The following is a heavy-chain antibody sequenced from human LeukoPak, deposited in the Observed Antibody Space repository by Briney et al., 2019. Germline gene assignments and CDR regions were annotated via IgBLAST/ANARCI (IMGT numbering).Heavy chain of an antibody. J-gene: IGHJ4*02. D-gene: IGHD4-11*01. CDR2: IKQDGSEK. CDR1: GFTFSDYW. Sequence: GGSLRLSCAASGFTFSDYWMTWGRQAPGKGLEWVANIKQDGSEKYYVDSVKGRFTISRDNAKNSLYLQMNSLRAEGTAVYYCARTTVFDYWGQGTLVTVSS. CDR3: ARTTVFDY. V-gene: IGHV3-7*01.